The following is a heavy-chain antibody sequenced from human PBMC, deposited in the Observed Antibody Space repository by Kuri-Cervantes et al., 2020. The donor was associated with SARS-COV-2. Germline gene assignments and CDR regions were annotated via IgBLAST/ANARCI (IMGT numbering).Heavy chain of an antibody. J-gene: IGHJ4*02. CDR1: GFTFSSYG. CDR2: IWYDGSNK. CDR3: TTEGRGLLRGNYFDY. D-gene: IGHD3-22*01. V-gene: IGHV3-33*08. Sequence: GGSLRLSCAASGFTFSSYGMHWVRQAPGKGLEWVAVIWYDGSNKYYADSVKGRFTISRDNSKNTLYLQMSSLRAEDTAVYYCTTEGRGLLRGNYFDYWGQGTLVTVSS.